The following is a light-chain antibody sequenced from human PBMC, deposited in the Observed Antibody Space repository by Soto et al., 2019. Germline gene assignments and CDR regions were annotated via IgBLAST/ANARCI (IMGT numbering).Light chain of an antibody. Sequence: QSALTQPTSASGSPGQSVTISCTGTSSDVGGYNYVSWYQQYPGKAPQLVIYEVNKRPSGVPDRFSGSKSGNTASLTVSGLQAEDEADYYCSSYVGTKSYVFGTGTQLTVL. V-gene: IGLV2-8*01. CDR2: EVN. CDR3: SSYVGTKSYV. J-gene: IGLJ1*01. CDR1: SSDVGGYNY.